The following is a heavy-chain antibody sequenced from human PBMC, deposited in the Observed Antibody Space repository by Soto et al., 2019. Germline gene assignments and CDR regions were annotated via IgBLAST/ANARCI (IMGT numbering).Heavy chain of an antibody. V-gene: IGHV1-69*06. CDR1: GGTLTNFINYP. J-gene: IGHJ4*02. CDR3: ARPDTGGFLRYFDN. Sequence: QMQLVQSGAEVKKPGSSVKVSCKASGGTLTNFINYPINWVRQAPGQGLEWMGGIVPNIGTVNYAQKFQGRATITADKYMGTAYMEQSSLTSEDTALYYCARPDTGGFLRYFDNWGQGTLVTVSS. D-gene: IGHD2-8*02. CDR2: IVPNIGTV.